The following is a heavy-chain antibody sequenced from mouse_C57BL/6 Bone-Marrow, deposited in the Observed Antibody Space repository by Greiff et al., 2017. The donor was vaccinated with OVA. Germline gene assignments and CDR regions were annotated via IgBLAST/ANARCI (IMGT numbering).Heavy chain of an antibody. D-gene: IGHD2-5*01. CDR2: IYPGNSDT. CDR1: GYTFTSYW. Sequence: EVQLQQSGTVLARPGASVKMSCKTSGYTFTSYWMHWVKQRPGQGLEWRGAIYPGNSDTSYNQKFKGKAKLTAVTSASTAYMELSSLTNEDSAVYYCTRYYSNYAWFAYWGQGTLVTVSA. V-gene: IGHV1-5*01. J-gene: IGHJ3*01. CDR3: TRYYSNYAWFAY.